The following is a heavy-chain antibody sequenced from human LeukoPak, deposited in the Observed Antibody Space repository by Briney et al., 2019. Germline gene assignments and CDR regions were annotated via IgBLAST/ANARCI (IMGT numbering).Heavy chain of an antibody. J-gene: IGHJ4*02. CDR3: VRGPPGDNFGSH. D-gene: IGHD1-1*01. Sequence: GGSLRLSCAASGLIVETNYMSWVRQAPGKGLEGVSIIYSGVNTYYTDSVLGRFTISRDNSKNMLFLQMNSLRVDDTAVYYCVRGPPGDNFGSHWGQGTLVTVSS. CDR2: IYSGVNT. CDR1: GLIVETNY. V-gene: IGHV3-53*01.